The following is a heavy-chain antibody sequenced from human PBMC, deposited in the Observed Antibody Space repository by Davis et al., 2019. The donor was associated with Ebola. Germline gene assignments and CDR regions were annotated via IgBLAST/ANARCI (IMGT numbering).Heavy chain of an antibody. Sequence: GESLKISCKGSGYSFTSYWIGWVRQMPGKGLEWMGIIYPGDSDTRYSPSFQGQVTISADKSISTAYLQWSSLKASDTAMYYCARLGVPAAMKQGWFDPWGQGTLVTVSS. CDR3: ARLGVPAAMKQGWFDP. J-gene: IGHJ5*02. V-gene: IGHV5-51*01. CDR2: IYPGDSDT. CDR1: GYSFTSYW. D-gene: IGHD2-2*01.